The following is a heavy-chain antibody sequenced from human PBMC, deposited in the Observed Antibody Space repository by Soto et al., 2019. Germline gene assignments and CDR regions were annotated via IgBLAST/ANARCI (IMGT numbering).Heavy chain of an antibody. CDR1: GYTFTSYG. CDR3: ARVLTTQHYYYSYGMDV. D-gene: IGHD4-17*01. V-gene: IGHV1-18*04. CDR2: ISAYNGNT. Sequence: QVQLVQSGAEVKKPGASVKVSCKASGYTFTSYGISWVRQAPGQGLEWMGWISAYNGNTNYAQKVEGRVTMTTETAKSTAYMELRSLRSDDTAVYYCARVLTTQHYYYSYGMDVWGQGTTVTASS. J-gene: IGHJ6*02.